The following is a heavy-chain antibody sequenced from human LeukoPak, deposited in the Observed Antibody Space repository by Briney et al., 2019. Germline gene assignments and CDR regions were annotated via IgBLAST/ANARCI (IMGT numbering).Heavy chain of an antibody. D-gene: IGHD3-10*01. CDR2: IYYSGST. CDR1: GVSISSSSYY. V-gene: IGHV4-39*01. Sequence: PSETLSLTCTVSGVSISSSSYYWGWIRQPPGKGLEWIGSIYYSGSTYYNPSLKSRVTISVDTSKNQFSLKLSSVTAADTAVYYCARHPWFGELSRHNWFDPWGQGTLVTVSS. J-gene: IGHJ5*02. CDR3: ARHPWFGELSRHNWFDP.